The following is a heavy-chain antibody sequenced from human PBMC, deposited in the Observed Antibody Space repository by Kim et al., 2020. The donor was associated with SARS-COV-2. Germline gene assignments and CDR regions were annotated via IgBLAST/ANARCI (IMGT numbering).Heavy chain of an antibody. CDR2: IYYSGST. CDR1: GGSISSYY. D-gene: IGHD5-12*01. Sequence: SETLSLTCTVSGGSISSYYWSWIRQPPGKGLEWIGYIYYSGSTNYNPSLKSRVTISVDTSKNQFSLKLSSVTAADTAVYYCARCEMATEISVWYFDLWGRGTLVTVSS. V-gene: IGHV4-59*01. J-gene: IGHJ2*01. CDR3: ARCEMATEISVWYFDL.